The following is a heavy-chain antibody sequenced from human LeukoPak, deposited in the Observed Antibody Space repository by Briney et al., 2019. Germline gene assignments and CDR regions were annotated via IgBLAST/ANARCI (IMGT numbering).Heavy chain of an antibody. Sequence: SETLSLTCAVYGGSFSGYYWSWVRQPPGKGLEWIGEINHSGSTNYNPSLKSRVTISVDSSKNQFSLKLSSVTAADTAVYYCARTTEGGYTYDYFYYYYMDVWGKGTTVTISS. D-gene: IGHD5-18*01. CDR3: ARTTEGGYTYDYFYYYYMDV. CDR2: INHSGST. V-gene: IGHV4-34*01. J-gene: IGHJ6*03. CDR1: GGSFSGYY.